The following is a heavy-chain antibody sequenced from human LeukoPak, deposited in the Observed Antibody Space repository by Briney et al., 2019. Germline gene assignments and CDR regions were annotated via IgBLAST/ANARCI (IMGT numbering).Heavy chain of an antibody. J-gene: IGHJ4*02. CDR3: ARVGDILTGYYPFDY. CDR2: INPNSGGT. CDR1: GYTFTGYY. Sequence: GASVKVSCKASGYTFTGYYIHWVRQAPGQGLEWMGWINPNSGGTNYAQKFQGRVTMTRDTSISTAYMELSRLRSDDTAVYYCARVGDILTGYYPFDYWGQGTLVTVSS. D-gene: IGHD3-9*01. V-gene: IGHV1-2*02.